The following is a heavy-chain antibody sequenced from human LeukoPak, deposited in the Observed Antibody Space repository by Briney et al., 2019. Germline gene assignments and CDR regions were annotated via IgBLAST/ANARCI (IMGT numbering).Heavy chain of an antibody. CDR2: ISYDGSNK. J-gene: IGHJ4*02. Sequence: GGSLRLSCAASGFTFSSYAMHWVRQAPGKGLEWVAVISYDGSNKYYADSVKGRFTTSRDNSKNTLYLQMNSLRAEDTAVYYCAKSHSRSYSYFDYWGQGTLVTVSS. V-gene: IGHV3-30*04. CDR1: GFTFSSYA. D-gene: IGHD3-10*01. CDR3: AKSHSRSYSYFDY.